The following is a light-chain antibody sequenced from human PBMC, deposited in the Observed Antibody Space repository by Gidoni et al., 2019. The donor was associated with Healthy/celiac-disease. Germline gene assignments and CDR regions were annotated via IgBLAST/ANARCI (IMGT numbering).Light chain of an antibody. CDR2: QDS. V-gene: IGLV3-1*01. CDR3: QAWDSSTHVV. CDR1: KLGDKY. Sequence: SSELPPPPSVSVSPGQTASITCSGDKLGDKYACWYQQKPGQSPVLVIYQDSKRPSGIPERFSGSNSGNTATLTISGTQAMDEADYYCQAWDSSTHVVFGGGTKLTVL. J-gene: IGLJ2*01.